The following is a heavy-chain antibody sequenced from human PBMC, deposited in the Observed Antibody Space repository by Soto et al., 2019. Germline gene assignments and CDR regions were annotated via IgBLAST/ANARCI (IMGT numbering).Heavy chain of an antibody. V-gene: IGHV3-30*18. D-gene: IGHD7-27*01. CDR1: GFTFSSYD. CDR3: AKDPGDRTGPWPDV. J-gene: IGHJ6*02. Sequence: QVQLVESGGGVVQPGRSLRLSCAASGFTFSSYDMHWVRQAPGKGLEWVAVTSYDGSNKYYGDSVKGRFTISIDNSMNTLFLQMNSLRAEDTAVYYCAKDPGDRTGPWPDVWGQGITVTVSS. CDR2: TSYDGSNK.